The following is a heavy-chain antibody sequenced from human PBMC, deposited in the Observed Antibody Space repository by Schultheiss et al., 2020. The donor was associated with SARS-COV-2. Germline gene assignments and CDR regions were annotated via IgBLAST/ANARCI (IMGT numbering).Heavy chain of an antibody. CDR2: IYYSGST. V-gene: IGHV4-31*03. CDR3: ARIWGFDWFDP. J-gene: IGHJ5*02. CDR1: GGSISSGGYY. D-gene: IGHD3-16*01. Sequence: SETLSLTCTVSGGSISSGGYYWSWIRQHPGKGLEWIGYIYYSGSTYYNPSLKSRVTISVDTSRNHFSLKLTSVTAADTAVYYCARIWGFDWFDPWCQGTLVTVSS.